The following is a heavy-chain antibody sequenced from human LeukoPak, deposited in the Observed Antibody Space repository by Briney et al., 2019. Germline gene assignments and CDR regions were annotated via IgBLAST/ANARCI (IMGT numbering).Heavy chain of an antibody. V-gene: IGHV1-46*01. D-gene: IGHD3-10*01. J-gene: IGHJ3*02. CDR1: GYTFTSYY. CDR2: INPSGGST. Sequence: ASVKVSCKASGYTFTSYYMHSVRQAPGQGLEWMGIINPSGGSTSYAQKFQGRVTMTRDTSTSTVYMELSSLRSEDTAVYYCARIPYGSGSYYDAFDIWGQGTMVTVSS. CDR3: ARIPYGSGSYYDAFDI.